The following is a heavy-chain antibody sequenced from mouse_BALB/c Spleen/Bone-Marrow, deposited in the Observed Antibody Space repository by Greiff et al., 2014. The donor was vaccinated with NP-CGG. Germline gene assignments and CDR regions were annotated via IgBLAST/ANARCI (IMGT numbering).Heavy chain of an antibody. CDR1: EYEFPSHD. V-gene: IGHV5-2*01. D-gene: IGHD1-1*01. CDR2: INSDGGST. CDR3: ARHGDYYGSSLFAY. J-gene: IGHJ3*01. Sequence: EVQGVESGGGLVQPGESLKLSCESNEYEFPSHDMSWVRKTPEKRLELVAAINSDGGSTYYPDTMERRFIISRDNSKKTLYLQMSSLRSEDTAFYYCARHGDYYGSSLFAYWGRGTLVTVSA.